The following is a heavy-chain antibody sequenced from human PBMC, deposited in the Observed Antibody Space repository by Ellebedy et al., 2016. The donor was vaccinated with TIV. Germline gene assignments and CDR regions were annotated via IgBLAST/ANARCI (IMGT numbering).Heavy chain of an antibody. CDR1: GFTFSSFA. Sequence: PGGSLRLSCSASGFTFSSFAMHWIRQAPGKGLEYVSAINNNGGSTFYADLVKGRFTVSRDNSKNTLFLQMTSLRDEDTALYHCAGVAGRWYFDLWGRGTLVTVSS. D-gene: IGHD6-19*01. J-gene: IGHJ2*01. CDR3: AGVAGRWYFDL. V-gene: IGHV3-64D*09. CDR2: INNNGGST.